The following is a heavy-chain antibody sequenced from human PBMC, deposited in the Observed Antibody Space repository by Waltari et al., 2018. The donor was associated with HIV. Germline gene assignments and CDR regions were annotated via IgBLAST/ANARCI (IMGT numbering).Heavy chain of an antibody. CDR3: ARDRAVGPFDY. CDR2: MYYRGST. D-gene: IGHD2-15*01. Sequence: QLQESGPGRVKPSETLSLTCTVSGDSISNSSYYWGWVRQPPGKGVEWIGTMYYRGSTYYNPSLKSLVTISVDTSKNQFSLKVTSVTAADTAVYYCARDRAVGPFDYWGQGTLVTVSS. CDR1: GDSISNSSYY. J-gene: IGHJ4*02. V-gene: IGHV4-39*07.